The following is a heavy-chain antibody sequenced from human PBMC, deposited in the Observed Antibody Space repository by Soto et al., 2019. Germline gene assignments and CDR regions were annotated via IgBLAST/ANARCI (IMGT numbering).Heavy chain of an antibody. D-gene: IGHD2-8*01. Sequence: PSETLSLTCTVSGGSISSYYWSWIRQPPGKGLEWIGYIYYSGSTNYNPSLKSRVTISVDTSKNQFSLKLSSVTAADTAVYYCARVCMHSGRDYYYYMEVWGKGTTVTVSS. V-gene: IGHV4-59*01. J-gene: IGHJ6*03. CDR3: ARVCMHSGRDYYYYMEV. CDR1: GGSISSYY. CDR2: IYYSGST.